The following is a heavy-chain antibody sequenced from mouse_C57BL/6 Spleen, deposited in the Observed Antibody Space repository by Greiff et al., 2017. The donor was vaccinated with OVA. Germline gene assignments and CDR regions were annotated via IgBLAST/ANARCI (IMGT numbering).Heavy chain of an antibody. D-gene: IGHD2-4*01. V-gene: IGHV1-82*01. CDR1: GYAFSSSW. Sequence: VKLQESGPELVKPGASVKISCKASGYAFSSSWMNWVKQRPGKGLEWIGRIYPGDGDTNYNGKFKGKATLTADKSSSTAYMQLSSLTSEDSAVYFCAHDYDGGAWFAYWGQGTLVTVSA. J-gene: IGHJ3*01. CDR3: AHDYDGGAWFAY. CDR2: IYPGDGDT.